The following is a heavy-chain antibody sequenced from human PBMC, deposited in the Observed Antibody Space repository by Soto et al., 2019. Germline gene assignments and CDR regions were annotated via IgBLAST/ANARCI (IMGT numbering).Heavy chain of an antibody. D-gene: IGHD1-1*01. V-gene: IGHV1-18*01. CDR2: ISAHNGNT. J-gene: IGHJ4*02. CDR3: ARGRYGDY. CDR1: GYAFTTYG. Sequence: QVHLVQSGAEVKKPGASVKVSCKGSGYAFTTYGITWVRQAPGQGLEWMGWISAHNGNTNYAQKLQGRVTVTRDTATSTAYMEPRSLRADDTAVYYFARGRYGDYWGQGALVTVSS.